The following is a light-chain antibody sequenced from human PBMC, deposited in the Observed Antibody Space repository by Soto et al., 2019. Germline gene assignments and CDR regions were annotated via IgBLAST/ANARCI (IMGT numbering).Light chain of an antibody. J-gene: IGLJ3*02. Sequence: QSALTQPRSVSGSPGQSVTISCTGTSSDVGGYYYVSWYQQHPGQAPKLMNYDVSKRPAGVPDRFSGSKSGNTASLTISGLEAEDEADYSGCSYAGSYTVFGGGTKLTVL. V-gene: IGLV2-11*01. CDR1: SSDVGGYYY. CDR3: CSYAGSYTV. CDR2: DVS.